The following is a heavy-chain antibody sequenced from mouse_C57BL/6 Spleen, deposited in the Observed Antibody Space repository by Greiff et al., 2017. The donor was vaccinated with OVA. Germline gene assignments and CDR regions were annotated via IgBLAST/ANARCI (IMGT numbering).Heavy chain of an antibody. D-gene: IGHD1-1*01. V-gene: IGHV14-4*01. CDR3: TTGYYGSFDY. J-gene: IGHJ2*01. CDR2: IDPENGDT. CDR1: GFNIKDDY. Sequence: EVQLQQSVAELVRPGASVKLSCTASGFNIKDDYMHWVKQRPEQGLEWIGWIDPENGDTEYASKFQGKATITADTSSNTAYLQLSSLTSEDTAVYYCTTGYYGSFDYWGQGTTLTVSS.